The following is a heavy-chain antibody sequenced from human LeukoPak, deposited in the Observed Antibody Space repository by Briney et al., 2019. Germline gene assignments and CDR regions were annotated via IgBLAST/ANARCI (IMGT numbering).Heavy chain of an antibody. CDR1: RFTFPTFN. V-gene: IGHV3-48*01. J-gene: IGHJ6*03. Sequence: PGGSLRLSCAASRFTFPTFNMNWVRQAPGKGLEWVSQISSDSTTISYADSVKGRFTISRDNAKTSLYLQMNSLKADDTAVYYCVRSYYYYMDVWGQGTTVTVSS. CDR2: ISSDSTTI. CDR3: VRSYYYYMDV.